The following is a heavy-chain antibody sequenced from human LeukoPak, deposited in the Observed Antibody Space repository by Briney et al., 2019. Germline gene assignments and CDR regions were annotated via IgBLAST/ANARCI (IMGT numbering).Heavy chain of an antibody. Sequence: ASVKVSCKASGYTFTSCYIHWVRQAPGQGLKWMGRINPSSGGTNDAQKFRGRVTMTRDTSISTAYMELSSLRSDDTAVYYCARKDGTGFDYWGQGTLVTVSS. CDR3: ARKDGTGFDY. V-gene: IGHV1-2*06. CDR2: INPSSGGT. J-gene: IGHJ4*02. CDR1: GYTFTSCY. D-gene: IGHD3-10*01.